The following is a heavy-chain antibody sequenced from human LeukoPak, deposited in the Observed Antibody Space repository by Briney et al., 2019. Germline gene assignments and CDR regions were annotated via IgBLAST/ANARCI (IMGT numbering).Heavy chain of an antibody. J-gene: IGHJ4*02. CDR1: GYSFTSYG. CDR2: ISAYNGNT. CDR3: ARREQWLVGDDY. V-gene: IGHV1-18*01. D-gene: IGHD6-19*01. Sequence: ASVKVSCKASGYSFTSYGISWVRQAPGQGLEWMGWISAYNGNTNYAQKLQGRVTMTTDTSTSTAHMELRSLRSDDTAVYYCARREQWLVGDDYWGQGTLVTVSS.